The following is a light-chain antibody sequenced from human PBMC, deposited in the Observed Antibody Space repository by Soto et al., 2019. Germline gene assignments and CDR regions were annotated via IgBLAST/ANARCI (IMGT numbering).Light chain of an antibody. CDR1: QSVSSY. Sequence: EIVLTQSPATLSLSPGERATLSCRASQSVSSYLAWYQQKPGQAPRLLIYDASNSATGIPARFSGSGSGTDFTLTISRLEPEDLAVYYCQQRSNWPITFGQGTLLEIK. J-gene: IGKJ5*01. V-gene: IGKV3-11*01. CDR3: QQRSNWPIT. CDR2: DAS.